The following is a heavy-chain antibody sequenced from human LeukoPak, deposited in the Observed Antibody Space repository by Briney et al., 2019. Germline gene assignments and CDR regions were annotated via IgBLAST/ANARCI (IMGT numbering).Heavy chain of an antibody. CDR3: ARQGLSYFDY. J-gene: IGHJ4*02. Sequence: PGGSLRLSCAASGFTFSSYAMHWVRQAPGKGLEWVAVISYDGSNKYYADSVKGRFTISRDNSKNTLYLRMNSLRAEDTAVYYCARQGLSYFDYWGQGTLVTVSS. CDR1: GFTFSSYA. CDR2: ISYDGSNK. V-gene: IGHV3-30-3*01.